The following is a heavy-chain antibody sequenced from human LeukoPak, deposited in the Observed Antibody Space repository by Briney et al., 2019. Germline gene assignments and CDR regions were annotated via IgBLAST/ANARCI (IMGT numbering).Heavy chain of an antibody. CDR3: AKDLEYYDSSGHFDY. CDR1: GFTFSSYV. D-gene: IGHD3-22*01. Sequence: GGSLRLSCAASGFTFSSYVMSWVRQAPGKGLEWVSAISGSGGSTYYADSVKGRFTISRDNSKNTLYLEMNSLRAEDTAVYYCAKDLEYYDSSGHFDYWGQGTLVTVSS. CDR2: ISGSGGST. V-gene: IGHV3-23*01. J-gene: IGHJ4*02.